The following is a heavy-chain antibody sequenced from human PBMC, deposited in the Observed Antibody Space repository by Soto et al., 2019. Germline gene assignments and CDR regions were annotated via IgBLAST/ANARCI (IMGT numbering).Heavy chain of an antibody. CDR2: INPNSGGT. Sequence: SXKASFKASGYTXTGYYMHLVRQAPGQGLEWIGWINPNSGGTNYAQKFQGWVTITRETSISTAYMELSRLRSYDTAVYYCARVASNYDYYYGMDVWGQGTTVTVSS. CDR3: ARVASNYDYYYGMDV. D-gene: IGHD4-4*01. V-gene: IGHV1-2*04. J-gene: IGHJ6*02. CDR1: GYTXTGYY.